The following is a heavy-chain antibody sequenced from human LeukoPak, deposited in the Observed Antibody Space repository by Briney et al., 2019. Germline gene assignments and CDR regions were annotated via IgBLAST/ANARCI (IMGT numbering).Heavy chain of an antibody. D-gene: IGHD2-21*02. V-gene: IGHV4-4*07. J-gene: IGHJ4*02. CDR2: IYTSGST. Sequence: SETLSLTCTVSGGSISSYYWSWIRQPAGKGLEWIGRIYTSGSTNYNPSLKSRVTMSVDTSKNQFSLKLSSVTAADTAVYYCASAGAYCGGDCIDYWGQGTLVTVSS. CDR1: GGSISSYY. CDR3: ASAGAYCGGDCIDY.